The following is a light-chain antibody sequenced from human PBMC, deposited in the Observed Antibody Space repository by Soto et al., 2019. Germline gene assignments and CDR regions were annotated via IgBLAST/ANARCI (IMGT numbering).Light chain of an antibody. Sequence: EIVMTQSPATLSVSPGERATLSCRASQSVSSNLAWYQQKPGQAPRLLIYGAYTRATGIPARFSGSGSGTEFTLTISSLQSEDFAVYYCQYYNNWTSLYTFGQGTKLEIK. CDR2: GAY. V-gene: IGKV3-15*01. J-gene: IGKJ2*01. CDR1: QSVSSN. CDR3: QYYNNWTSLYT.